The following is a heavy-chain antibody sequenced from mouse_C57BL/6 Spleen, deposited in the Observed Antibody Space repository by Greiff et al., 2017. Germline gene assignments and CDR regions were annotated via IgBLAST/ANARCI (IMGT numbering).Heavy chain of an antibody. D-gene: IGHD2-3*01. J-gene: IGHJ1*03. CDR1: GYTFTSYW. CDR3: ARRGLLWYFDV. CDR2: IDPSDSYT. V-gene: IGHV1-50*01. Sequence: QVQLQQPGAELVKPGASVKLSCKASGYTFTSYWMQWVKQRPGQGLEWIGEIDPSDSYTNYHQKFKGKATLTVDTSSSTAYMQLSSLTSEDSAVYYCARRGLLWYFDVWGTGTTVTVSS.